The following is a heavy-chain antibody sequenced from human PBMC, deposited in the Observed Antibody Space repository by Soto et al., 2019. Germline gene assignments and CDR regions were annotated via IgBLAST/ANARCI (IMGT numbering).Heavy chain of an antibody. CDR3: ARGEYYYDSSGYYYVY. V-gene: IGHV4-31*03. CDR2: IYYSGST. J-gene: IGHJ4*02. CDR1: GGSISSGGYY. Sequence: KASETLSLTCTVSGGSISSGGYYWSWIRQHPGKGLEWIGYIYYSGSTYYNPSLKSRVTISVDTSKNQFSLKLSSVTAADTAVYYCARGEYYYDSSGYYYVYWGQGTLVTVSS. D-gene: IGHD3-22*01.